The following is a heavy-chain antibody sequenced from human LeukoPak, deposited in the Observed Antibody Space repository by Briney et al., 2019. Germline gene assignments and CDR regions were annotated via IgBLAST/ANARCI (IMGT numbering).Heavy chain of an antibody. Sequence: GRSLRLSCAASGFTFSTYGMHWVRQAPGEGLEWVAVIWNDGSQKYYADSVRGRFTISRDNSMNTLYLQMSSLRAEDTAVYYCAKDERSCGYNYWGQGTLVTVSS. CDR2: IWNDGSQK. J-gene: IGHJ4*02. D-gene: IGHD3-16*01. CDR3: AKDERSCGYNY. CDR1: GFTFSTYG. V-gene: IGHV3-30*18.